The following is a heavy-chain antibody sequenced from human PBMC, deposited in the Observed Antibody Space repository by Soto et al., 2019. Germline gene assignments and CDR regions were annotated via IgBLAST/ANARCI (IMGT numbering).Heavy chain of an antibody. CDR3: EKEPMNMIGDYEYNGMDV. Sequence: ASVKVSCKTSGYPFTGYYINWVRQAPGQGLEWMGRINPTSGGTNYAQKFHGRVTVTRDTSIGTAYLEMSRLRSDDTAVYYCEKEPMNMIGDYEYNGMDVWGQGTTVTVSS. J-gene: IGHJ6*02. V-gene: IGHV1-2*06. D-gene: IGHD2-21*02. CDR2: INPTSGGT. CDR1: GYPFTGYY.